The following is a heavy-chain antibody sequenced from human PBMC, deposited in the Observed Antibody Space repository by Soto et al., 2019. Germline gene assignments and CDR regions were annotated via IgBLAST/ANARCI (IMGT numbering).Heavy chain of an antibody. V-gene: IGHV4-59*02. CDR1: GGSVSSYS. J-gene: IGHJ5*02. Sequence: SETLSLTCNVAGGSVSSYSWTWVRQPPGKGLEWIGYVYYSGSTHYNPSLKIRVTISLDTSKNQFSLKLTSVTAADTAMYFCASSPPAMVAPNLWGQGTLVTVSS. CDR3: ASSPPAMVAPNL. D-gene: IGHD5-18*01. CDR2: VYYSGST.